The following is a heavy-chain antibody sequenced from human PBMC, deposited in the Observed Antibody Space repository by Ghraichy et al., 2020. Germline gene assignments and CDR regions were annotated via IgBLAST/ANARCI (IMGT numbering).Heavy chain of an antibody. J-gene: IGHJ4*02. CDR3: ARGRHCSGGSCYSIVFLFDY. CDR2: IWYDGSNK. D-gene: IGHD2-15*01. V-gene: IGHV3-33*01. CDR1: GFTFSSYG. Sequence: GGSLRLSCAASGFTFSSYGMHWVRQAPGKGLEWVAVIWYDGSNKYYADSVKGRFTISRDNSKNTLYLQMNSLRAEDTAVYYCARGRHCSGGSCYSIVFLFDYWGQGTLVTVSS.